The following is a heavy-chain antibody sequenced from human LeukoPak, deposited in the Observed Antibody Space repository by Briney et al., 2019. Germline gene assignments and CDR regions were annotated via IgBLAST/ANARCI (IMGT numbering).Heavy chain of an antibody. V-gene: IGHV3-23*01. CDR2: GGGGDGIT. D-gene: IGHD5-24*01. CDR1: GFTFRSYA. CDR3: AKEGDGYKTESPFDM. Sequence: TGGSLRLSCAALGFTFRSYAMSWVRQAPGKGLEWVASGGGGDGITYYPDSQKRPFTTSRDNSNNKLYLQMSSPRAEDPAVYYCAKEGDGYKTESPFDMWGQGTMVTVSS. J-gene: IGHJ3*02.